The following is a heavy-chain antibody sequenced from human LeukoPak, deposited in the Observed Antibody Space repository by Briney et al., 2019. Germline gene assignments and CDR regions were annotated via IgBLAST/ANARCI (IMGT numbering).Heavy chain of an antibody. CDR3: AKDVDTAMVLVY. D-gene: IGHD5-18*01. V-gene: IGHV3-30*18. Sequence: GRSLRLSCAASGFTFSSYGMHWVRQAPGKGLEWVAVISYDGSNKYYADSVKGRFTISRDNSKNTLYLQMNSLRAEDTAVYYCAKDVDTAMVLVYWGQGTLVTVSS. J-gene: IGHJ4*02. CDR2: ISYDGSNK. CDR1: GFTFSSYG.